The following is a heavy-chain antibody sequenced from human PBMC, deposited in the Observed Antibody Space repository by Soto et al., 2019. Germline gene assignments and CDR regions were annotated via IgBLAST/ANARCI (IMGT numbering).Heavy chain of an antibody. Sequence: PSETLSLTCTVSSGSISTTNWWTWVRQPPGKGLGWIGEIYHRGATNSNPSLESRVTMSIDKSKNQFSLKLSSLTAADTAFYYCARRDYYDSTGYMNYWGQGTLVTVSS. CDR3: ARRDYYDSTGYMNY. CDR1: SGSISTTNW. V-gene: IGHV4-4*02. CDR2: IYHRGAT. D-gene: IGHD3-22*01. J-gene: IGHJ4*02.